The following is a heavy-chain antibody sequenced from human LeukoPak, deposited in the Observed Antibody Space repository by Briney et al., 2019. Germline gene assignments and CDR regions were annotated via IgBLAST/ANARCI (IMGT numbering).Heavy chain of an antibody. CDR2: IDGGGGPT. CDR3: ARATTASARDH. D-gene: IGHD1-14*01. J-gene: IGHJ4*02. Sequence: GGSLRLSCAASGFTFRNYAMSWVRQAPGKGLEWVSVIDGGGGPTYYADSVKGRFTISRDNAKNSLYLQMDSLRVEDTAVYYCARATTASARDHWGQGTLVTVSS. CDR1: GFTFRNYA. V-gene: IGHV3-23*01.